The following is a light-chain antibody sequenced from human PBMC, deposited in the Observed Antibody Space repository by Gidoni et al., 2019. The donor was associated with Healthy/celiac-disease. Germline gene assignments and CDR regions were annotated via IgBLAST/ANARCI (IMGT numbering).Light chain of an antibody. CDR2: GAS. CDR1: QSVSSN. V-gene: IGKV3-15*01. Sequence: EIVMTPSPATLSVSPGDRATVSCRASQSVSSNLAWYQQKPGQAPRLLIYGASTRATGIPARFSGSGSGTEFTLTISSLQSEDFAVYYCQQYNNWPLTFGGGTKVEIK. J-gene: IGKJ4*01. CDR3: QQYNNWPLT.